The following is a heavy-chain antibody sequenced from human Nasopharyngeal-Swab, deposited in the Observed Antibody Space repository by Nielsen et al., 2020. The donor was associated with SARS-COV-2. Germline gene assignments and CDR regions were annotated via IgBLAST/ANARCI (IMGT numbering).Heavy chain of an antibody. CDR3: ARRTYQLPHYYYYYGMDV. CDR1: GGSITNNDYY. CDR2: ISYSGST. V-gene: IGHV4-39*01. Sequence: SETLSLTCTVSGGSITNNDYYWGWIRQPPGKGLEWIGTISYSGSTYYNPSLKSRVTISPDTSKNQFSLKLTSVTAADTALYYCARRTYQLPHYYYYYGMDVWGQGTTVTVSS. J-gene: IGHJ6*02. D-gene: IGHD2-2*01.